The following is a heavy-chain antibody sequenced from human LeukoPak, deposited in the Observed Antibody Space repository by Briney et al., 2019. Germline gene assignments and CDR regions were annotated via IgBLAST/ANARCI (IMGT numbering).Heavy chain of an antibody. D-gene: IGHD3-3*01. V-gene: IGHV3-49*03. CDR2: VRSEAYGGTT. CDR3: ARESGWYDQ. CDR1: GFTFGDYA. Sequence: GGSLRLSCAASGFTFGDYAMSWFRQAPGKGLAWVGFVRSEAYGGTTEYAASVKGRFTISRDDSKTTAYLQMNSLKTEDTAVYYCARESGWYDQWGQGTLVTVSS. J-gene: IGHJ5*02.